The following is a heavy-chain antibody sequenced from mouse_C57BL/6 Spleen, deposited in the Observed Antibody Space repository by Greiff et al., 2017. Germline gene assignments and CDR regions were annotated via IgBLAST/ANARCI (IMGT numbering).Heavy chain of an antibody. CDR1: GYTFTDYY. D-gene: IGHD3-2*02. Sequence: VQGVESGAELVKPGASVKISCKASGYTFTDYYINWVKQRPGQGLEWIGKIGPGSGSTYYNEKFKGKATLTADKSSSTAYMQLSSLTSDDSAVYFCADSSGYHYYAMDYWGQGTSVTVSS. V-gene: IGHV1-77*01. CDR3: ADSSGYHYYAMDY. CDR2: IGPGSGST. J-gene: IGHJ4*01.